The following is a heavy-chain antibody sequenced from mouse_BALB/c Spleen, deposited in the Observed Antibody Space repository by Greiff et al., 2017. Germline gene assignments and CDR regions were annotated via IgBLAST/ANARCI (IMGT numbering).Heavy chain of an antibody. CDR1: GYSITSDYA. CDR3: ARWGDRYAMDY. V-gene: IGHV3-2*02. CDR2: ISYSGST. Sequence: EVQLQESGPGLVKPSQSLSLTCTVTGYSITSDYAWNWIRQFPGNKLEWMGYISYSGSTSYNPSLKSRISITRDTSKNQFFLQLNSVTTEDTATYYCARWGDRYAMDYWGQGTSVTVSS. J-gene: IGHJ4*01. D-gene: IGHD3-3*01.